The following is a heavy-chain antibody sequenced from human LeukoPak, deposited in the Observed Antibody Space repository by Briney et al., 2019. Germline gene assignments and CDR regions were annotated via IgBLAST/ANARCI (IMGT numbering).Heavy chain of an antibody. Sequence: SETLSLTCTVSGDSISSHYWSWIRQPPGKGLEWIGYIYYSGSTKYNPALNSRVTISVDTSKSQFSLKLTSVTAADTAVYYCARDTRRSYYYMDVWGKGTTVTVSS. V-gene: IGHV4-59*11. CDR2: IYYSGST. J-gene: IGHJ6*03. CDR3: ARDTRRSYYYMDV. CDR1: GDSISSHY. D-gene: IGHD1-14*01.